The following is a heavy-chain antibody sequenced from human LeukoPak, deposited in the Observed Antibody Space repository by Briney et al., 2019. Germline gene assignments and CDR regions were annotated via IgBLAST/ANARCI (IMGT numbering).Heavy chain of an antibody. CDR3: ARGLGGYYGSGSYHNVDY. Sequence: SETLSLTCTVSGGSIRSYYWSWIRQPPGKGLEWVGYPNYSGTTDSIPSLKSRVTISVDTSKNQFSLKLSSVTAADTAVYYCARGLGGYYGSGSYHNVDYWGQGTLVTVSS. CDR1: GGSIRSYY. J-gene: IGHJ4*02. CDR2: PNYSGTT. V-gene: IGHV4-59*12. D-gene: IGHD3-10*01.